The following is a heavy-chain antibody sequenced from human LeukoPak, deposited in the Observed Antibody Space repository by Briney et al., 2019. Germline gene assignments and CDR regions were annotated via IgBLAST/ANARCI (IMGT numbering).Heavy chain of an antibody. D-gene: IGHD3-22*01. CDR3: ARDKGPYYYDSSGWFPYYYYGMDV. CDR2: ISSSSSYT. Sequence: GGSLRLSCAASGFIFSDYYMSWIRQAPGKGLEWVSYISSSSSYTNYADSVKGRFTISRDNAKNSLYLQMNSLRAEDTAVYYCARDKGPYYYDSSGWFPYYYYGMDVWGQGTTVTVSS. J-gene: IGHJ6*02. CDR1: GFIFSDYY. V-gene: IGHV3-11*06.